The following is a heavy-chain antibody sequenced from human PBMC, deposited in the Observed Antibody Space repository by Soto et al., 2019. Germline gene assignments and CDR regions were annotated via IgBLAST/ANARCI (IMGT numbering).Heavy chain of an antibody. Sequence: PSETLSLTCTVSGGSISSYYWSWIRQPPGKGLEWIGYIYYSGSTNYNPSLKSRVTISVDTSKNQFSLKLSSVTAADTAVYYCARVLQAGTYYYYYYMDVWGKGTTVTVSS. CDR2: IYYSGST. CDR1: GGSISSYY. D-gene: IGHD6-13*01. CDR3: ARVLQAGTYYYYYYMDV. J-gene: IGHJ6*03. V-gene: IGHV4-59*01.